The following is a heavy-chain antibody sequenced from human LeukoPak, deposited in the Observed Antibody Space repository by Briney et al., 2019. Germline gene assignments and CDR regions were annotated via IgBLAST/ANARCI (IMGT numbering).Heavy chain of an antibody. V-gene: IGHV1-46*01. CDR2: INPSGGST. D-gene: IGHD3-22*01. CDR3: TRILYYYDSNGPFAY. CDR1: GYTFTSYG. Sequence: AASVKVSCKASGYTFTSYGISWVRQAPGQGLEWMGIINPSGGSTSYAQKFQGRVTMTRDTSISTAYMDLSRLTSDDTAIYYCTRILYYYDSNGPFAYWGQGTLVTVSS. J-gene: IGHJ4*02.